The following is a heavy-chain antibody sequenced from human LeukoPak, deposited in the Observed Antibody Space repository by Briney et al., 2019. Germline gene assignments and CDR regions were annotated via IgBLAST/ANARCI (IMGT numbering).Heavy chain of an antibody. D-gene: IGHD6-19*01. CDR1: EYSLSDLS. CDR2: FDSENNKM. V-gene: IGHV1-24*01. J-gene: IGHJ4*02. Sequence: ASVNVSCTISEYSLSDLSIHWVREAPGEGLEWMGGFDSENNKMVYSQKFQGRVTMTEDTSADTAYMELTSLRSEDTAVYFCATDRVYRSSGRSWGFFDYWGQGTLVSVSS. CDR3: ATDRVYRSSGRSWGFFDY.